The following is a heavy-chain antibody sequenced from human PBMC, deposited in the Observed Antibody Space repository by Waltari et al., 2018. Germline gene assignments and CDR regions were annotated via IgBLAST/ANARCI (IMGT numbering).Heavy chain of an antibody. CDR3: ARGSPGKQRPFQH. Sequence: QVQLQQWGAGLLKPSETLSLPCAVYGGSFSGYYWSWIPQPPGKGLEWIGEINHSGSTNYNPSLKSRVTISVDTSKNQFSLKLSSVTAADTAVYYCARGSPGKQRPFQHWGQGTLVTVSS. CDR1: GGSFSGYY. J-gene: IGHJ1*01. D-gene: IGHD6-25*01. CDR2: INHSGST. V-gene: IGHV4-34*01.